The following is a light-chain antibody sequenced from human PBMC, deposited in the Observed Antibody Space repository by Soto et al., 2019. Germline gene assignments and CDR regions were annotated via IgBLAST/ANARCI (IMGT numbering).Light chain of an antibody. J-gene: IGLJ3*02. CDR3: AAWDDSLKGWV. V-gene: IGLV1-44*01. Sequence: QSVLTQPPSASGTPGQWVTISCSGSTSNIGSNPVNWLQQLPGAAPKVVIHSNNQRPSGVPDRFSGSKSGTSASLAISGLQPEDEAVYYCAAWDDSLKGWVFAGGTKVTVL. CDR1: TSNIGSNP. CDR2: SNN.